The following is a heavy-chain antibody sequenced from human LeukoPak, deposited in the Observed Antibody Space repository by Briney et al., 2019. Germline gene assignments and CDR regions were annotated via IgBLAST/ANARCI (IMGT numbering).Heavy chain of an antibody. CDR2: IFTRGIT. CDR3: AGESSGNYYNPLGYMDV. V-gene: IGHV4-4*07. Sequence: SQTLSLTCTVSGGSISIYYWNWIRQPAGKGLEWIGRIFTRGITNYDPSLKSRVTMSVDTSKNQFSLNLSSVTAADTAVYYCAGESSGNYYNPLGYMDVWGKRTTVTVSS. J-gene: IGHJ6*03. CDR1: GGSISIYY. D-gene: IGHD3-10*01.